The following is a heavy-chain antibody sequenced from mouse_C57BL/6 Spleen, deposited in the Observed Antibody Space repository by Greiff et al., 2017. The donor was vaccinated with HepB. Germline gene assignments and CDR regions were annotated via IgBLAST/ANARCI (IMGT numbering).Heavy chain of an antibody. CDR2: IDPENGDT. CDR1: GFNIKDDY. D-gene: IGHD2-12*01. CDR3: TRATIERSNWYFDV. V-gene: IGHV14-4*01. J-gene: IGHJ1*03. Sequence: VQLKESGAELVRPGASVKLSCTASGFNIKDDYMHWVKQRPEQGLEWIGWIDPENGDTEYASKFQGKATITADTSSDTAYLQLSSLTSEDTAVYHCTRATIERSNWYFDVGGTGTTVTVHS.